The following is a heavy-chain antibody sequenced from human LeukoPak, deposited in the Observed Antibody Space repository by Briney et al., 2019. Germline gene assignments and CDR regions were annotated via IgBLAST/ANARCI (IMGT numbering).Heavy chain of an antibody. J-gene: IGHJ3*02. CDR1: GFTFSSYG. CDR2: ISYDGSNK. Sequence: GRSLRLSCAASGFTFSSYGMHWVRQAPGKGLEWVAVISYDGSNKYYADSVKGRFTISRDNSKNTLYLQMKSLRAEDTAVYYCAKERGAFDIWGQGTMVTVSS. CDR3: AKERGAFDI. V-gene: IGHV3-30*18.